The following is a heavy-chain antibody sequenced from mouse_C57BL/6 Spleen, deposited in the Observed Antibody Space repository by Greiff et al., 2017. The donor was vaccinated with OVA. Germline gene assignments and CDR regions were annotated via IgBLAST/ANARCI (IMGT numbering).Heavy chain of an antibody. CDR1: GYTFTSYW. CDR3: AREGGDYGISYWYFDV. CDR2: IYPGSGST. Sequence: VQLQQPGAELVKPGASVKMSCKASGYTFTSYWITWVKQRPGQGLEWIGDIYPGSGSTNYNEKFKSKATLTVDTSSSTAYMQLSSLTSEDSAVYYCAREGGDYGISYWYFDVWGTGTTVTVSS. D-gene: IGHD1-1*01. V-gene: IGHV1-55*01. J-gene: IGHJ1*03.